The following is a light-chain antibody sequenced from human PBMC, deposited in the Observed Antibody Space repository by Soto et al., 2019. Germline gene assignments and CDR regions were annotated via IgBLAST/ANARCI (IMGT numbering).Light chain of an antibody. Sequence: DIQMTQAPSSLSASVGDRVTMTCRASQDIANYLVWYQQQPGKVPKLLIYAASTLHSGVPSRFSGSGSGTDFTLTISCLQSEDFATYYCQQYYSFPITFGQGTRLEI. CDR3: QQYYSFPIT. J-gene: IGKJ5*01. CDR2: AAS. CDR1: QDIANY. V-gene: IGKV1-27*01.